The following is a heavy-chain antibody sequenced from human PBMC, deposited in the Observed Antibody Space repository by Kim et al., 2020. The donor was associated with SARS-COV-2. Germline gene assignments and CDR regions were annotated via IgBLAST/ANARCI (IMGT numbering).Heavy chain of an antibody. D-gene: IGHD3-22*01. Sequence: AAPVKGRFTISSDDSENTLYLKMNSLKTEDTAVYYCATEMYYYDSSGYDYWGQGTLVTVSS. V-gene: IGHV3-15*01. CDR3: ATEMYYYDSSGYDY. J-gene: IGHJ4*02.